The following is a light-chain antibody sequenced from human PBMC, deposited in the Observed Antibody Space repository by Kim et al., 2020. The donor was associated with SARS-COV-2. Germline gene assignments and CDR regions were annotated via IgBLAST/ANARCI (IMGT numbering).Light chain of an antibody. CDR1: QGIRND. Sequence: AVQMTQSPSSLSASIEDRVTITCRPSQGIRNDLSWYQQKPGQAPKVLVYAASSLQPGVPSRFSGSGSDTDFTLTISSLQPEDAATYYCLQDYTYPWTFGQGTKVEIK. CDR3: LQDYTYPWT. J-gene: IGKJ1*01. CDR2: AAS. V-gene: IGKV1-6*01.